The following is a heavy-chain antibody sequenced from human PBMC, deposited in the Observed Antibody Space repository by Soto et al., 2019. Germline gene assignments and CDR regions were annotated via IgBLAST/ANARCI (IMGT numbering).Heavy chain of an antibody. J-gene: IGHJ5*02. D-gene: IGHD6-25*01. Sequence: SETLSLTCSASGGSITSSSHFWGWVRQPPGKGLEWIGTIYFTGNTYYTPSLKSRLTMSIDTSKNEFSLRLNSVTAADTAVYYCAGQTFTIAAASYGRSNWFDPWGPGTLVTVPS. V-gene: IGHV4-39*01. CDR3: AGQTFTIAAASYGRSNWFDP. CDR1: GGSITSSSHF. CDR2: IYFTGNT.